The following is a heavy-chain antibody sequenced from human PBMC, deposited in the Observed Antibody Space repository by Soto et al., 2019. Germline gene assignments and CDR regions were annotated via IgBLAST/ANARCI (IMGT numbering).Heavy chain of an antibody. CDR1: GGTFSSYT. V-gene: IGHV1-69*02. CDR2: IILILGIA. D-gene: IGHD6-13*01. J-gene: IGHJ6*03. CDR3: ARAPAYGSSYSYYYYYYMDG. Sequence: SVKVSCKASGGTFSSYTISWVRQAPGQGLEWMGRIILILGIANYAQRFQGRVTITADKSTSTAYMELSSLRSEDTAVYYCARAPAYGSSYSYYYYYYMDGWGKGTTVTVSS.